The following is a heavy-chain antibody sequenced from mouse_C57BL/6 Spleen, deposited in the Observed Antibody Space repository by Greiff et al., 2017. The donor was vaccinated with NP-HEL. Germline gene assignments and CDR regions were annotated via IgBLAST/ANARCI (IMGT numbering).Heavy chain of an antibody. CDR2: IYPGSGST. V-gene: IGHV1-55*01. CDR1: GYTFTSYW. Sequence: QVQLKQPGAELVKPGASVKMSCKASGYTFTSYWITWVKQRPGQGLEWIGDIYPGSGSTNYNEKFKSKATLTVDTSSSTAYMQLSSLTSEDSAVYYCARGGYYDYHYAMDYWGQGTSVTVSS. J-gene: IGHJ4*01. D-gene: IGHD2-4*01. CDR3: ARGGYYDYHYAMDY.